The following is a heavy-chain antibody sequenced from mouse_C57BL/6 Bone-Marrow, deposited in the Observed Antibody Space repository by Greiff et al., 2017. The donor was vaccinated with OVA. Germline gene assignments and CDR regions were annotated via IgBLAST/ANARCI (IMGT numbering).Heavy chain of an antibody. CDR2: IYPGSGNT. D-gene: IGHD2-5*01. CDR1: GYTFTDYY. V-gene: IGHV1-76*01. CDR3: ARDSNSAWFAY. J-gene: IGHJ3*01. Sequence: VQLVESGAELVRPGASVKLSCKASGYTFTDYYINWVKQRPGQGLEWIARIYPGSGNTYYNEKFKGKATLTAEKSSSTAYMQLSSLTSEDSAVYFCARDSNSAWFAYWGQGTLVTVSA.